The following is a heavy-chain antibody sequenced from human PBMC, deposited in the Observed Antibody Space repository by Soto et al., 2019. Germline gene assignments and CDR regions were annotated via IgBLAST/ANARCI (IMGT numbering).Heavy chain of an antibody. J-gene: IGHJ4*02. Sequence: SETLSLTCTVSGGSISSSSYYWGWIRQPPGKGLEWIGSIYYSGSTYYNPSLKSRVTISVDTSKNQFSLKLSSVTAADTAVYYCASTTTWYFDYWGQGTLVTV. V-gene: IGHV4-39*01. CDR1: GGSISSSSYY. D-gene: IGHD1-1*01. CDR3: ASTTTWYFDY. CDR2: IYYSGST.